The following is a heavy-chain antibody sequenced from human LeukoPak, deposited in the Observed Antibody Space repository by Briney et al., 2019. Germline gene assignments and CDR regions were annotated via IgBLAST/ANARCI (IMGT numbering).Heavy chain of an antibody. Sequence: KPSETLSLTCTVSGDSISSSSYYWGWIRQPPGKGLEWIGSLSYSGSTYYNPSLKSRVTISVDTSKNQFSLKLSSVTAADTAVYYCARDRTVVVVVAATQAHWFDPWGQVTLVTVSS. CDR1: GDSISSSSYY. V-gene: IGHV4-39*07. CDR3: ARDRTVVVVVAATQAHWFDP. D-gene: IGHD2-15*01. CDR2: LSYSGST. J-gene: IGHJ5*02.